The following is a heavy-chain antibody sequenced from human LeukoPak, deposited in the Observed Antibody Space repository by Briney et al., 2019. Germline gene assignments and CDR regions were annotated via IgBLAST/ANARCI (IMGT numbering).Heavy chain of an antibody. V-gene: IGHV1-18*01. CDR3: ARGVVGAPTDY. J-gene: IGHJ4*02. Sequence: GASVKVSCKASGGTFSSYAISWVRQAPGQGLEWMGWISAYNGNTNYAQKLQGRVTMTTDTSTSTAYMELRSLRSDDTAVYYCARGVVGAPTDYWGQGTLVTVSS. CDR1: GGTFSSYA. CDR2: ISAYNGNT. D-gene: IGHD1-26*01.